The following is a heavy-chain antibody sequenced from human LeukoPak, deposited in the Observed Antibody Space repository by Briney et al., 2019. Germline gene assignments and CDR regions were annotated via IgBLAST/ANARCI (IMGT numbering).Heavy chain of an antibody. J-gene: IGHJ4*02. Sequence: SVKVSCKASGGTFSSYAISWVRQAPGQGLEWMGRIIPILGIASYAQKFQGRVTITADKSTSTAYMELSSLRSEDTAVYYCASGYSSGWYVSIDYWGQGTLVTVSS. D-gene: IGHD6-19*01. CDR1: GGTFSSYA. CDR2: IIPILGIA. CDR3: ASGYSSGWYVSIDY. V-gene: IGHV1-69*04.